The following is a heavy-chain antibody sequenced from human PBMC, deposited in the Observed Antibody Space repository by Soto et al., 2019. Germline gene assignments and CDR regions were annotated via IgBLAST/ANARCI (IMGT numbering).Heavy chain of an antibody. J-gene: IGHJ4*02. CDR1: GFTFSSYA. CDR3: AKSLRTATSFDY. V-gene: IGHV3-23*01. Sequence: GGSLRLSCAASGFTFSSYAMNWVRQAPGKGPEWVSHISVTGDTYYADSVKGRFTISRDNSKNTLFLQMNSLRAEDTAVYYCAKSLRTATSFDYWGQGTPVTVSS. CDR2: ISVTGDT. D-gene: IGHD1-1*01.